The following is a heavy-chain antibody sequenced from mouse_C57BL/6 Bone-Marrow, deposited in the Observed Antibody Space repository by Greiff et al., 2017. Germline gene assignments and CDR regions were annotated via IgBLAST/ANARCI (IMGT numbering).Heavy chain of an antibody. CDR1: GFNIKDDY. D-gene: IGHD2-4*01. Sequence: VQLQQSGAELVRPGASVKLSCPASGFNIKDDYMHWVKQRPEQGLEWIGWIDPENGDTEYASKFQGKATITADTSSNTAYLQLSSLASEDTAVYYCTTTYDYDDGFAYWGQGTLVTVSA. CDR2: IDPENGDT. J-gene: IGHJ3*01. V-gene: IGHV14-4*01. CDR3: TTTYDYDDGFAY.